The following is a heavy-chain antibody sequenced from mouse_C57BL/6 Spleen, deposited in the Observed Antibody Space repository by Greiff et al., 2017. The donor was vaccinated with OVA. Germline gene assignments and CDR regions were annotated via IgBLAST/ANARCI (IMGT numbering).Heavy chain of an antibody. J-gene: IGHJ2*01. V-gene: IGHV1-81*01. CDR2: IYPRSGNT. CDR3: ARGGDYYSNYGNY. Sequence: QVQLQQSGAELARPGASVKLSCKASGYTFTSYGISWVKQRTGQGLEWIGEIYPRSGNTYYNEKFKGKATLTAEKSSSTAYMELRSLTSEDSAVYFCARGGDYYSNYGNYWGQGTTLTVSS. D-gene: IGHD2-5*01. CDR1: GYTFTSYG.